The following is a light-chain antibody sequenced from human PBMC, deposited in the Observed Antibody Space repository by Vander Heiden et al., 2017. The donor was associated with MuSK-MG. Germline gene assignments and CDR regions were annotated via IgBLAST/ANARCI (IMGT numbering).Light chain of an antibody. V-gene: IGLV1-44*01. CDR1: SSNIGSNT. J-gene: IGLJ3*02. Sequence: QSVLTQPPSASGTPGQRVTISCAGGSSNIGSNTVNWYQQLPGTAPKLLIYSNNQRPSGVPDRFSGSKSGTSASLAISGLQSEDEADYYCAAWDDSRNGWVFGGGTKLTVL. CDR2: SNN. CDR3: AAWDDSRNGWV.